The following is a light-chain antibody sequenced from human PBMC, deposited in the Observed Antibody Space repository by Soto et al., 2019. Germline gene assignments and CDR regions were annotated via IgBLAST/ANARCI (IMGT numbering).Light chain of an antibody. CDR2: GAS. J-gene: IGKJ1*01. V-gene: IGKV3-20*01. CDR3: EQDGTSPRT. Sequence: EIVLTQSPGTLSLSPGERATLSCRPSQSISTYLAWYQQKPGQAPRLLIYGASSRAAGIPDRFSGSGSGTDFTRTIRRLEPGDSAVYYCEQDGTSPRTFGPGTKVEIK. CDR1: QSISTY.